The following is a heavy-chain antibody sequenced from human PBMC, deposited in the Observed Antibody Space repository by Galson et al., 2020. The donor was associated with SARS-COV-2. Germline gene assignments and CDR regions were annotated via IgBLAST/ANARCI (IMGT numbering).Heavy chain of an antibody. CDR1: GGSISSYY. V-gene: IGHV4-59*08. CDR2: IYYSGST. J-gene: IGHJ5*02. CDR3: VRLDYGDYWGWFDP. Sequence: ASETLSLTCTVSGGSISSYYWSWIRQPPGKGLEWIGYIYYSGSTNYNPSLKSRVTISVDTSKNQFSLKLSSVTAADTAVYYCVRLDYGDYWGWFDPWGQGTLVTVSS. D-gene: IGHD4-17*01.